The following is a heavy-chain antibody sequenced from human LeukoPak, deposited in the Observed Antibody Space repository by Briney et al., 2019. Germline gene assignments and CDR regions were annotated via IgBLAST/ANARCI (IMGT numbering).Heavy chain of an antibody. Sequence: SETLSLTCTVSGGSISSSTYYWGWIRQPPGRGLEWIGTIYYRGSTYYNPSLKSRVTISVDTSNNQFCLRLSSVTAADTAVYYCAILGTGSSWGQGTLVTVCS. J-gene: IGHJ5*02. D-gene: IGHD3-10*01. CDR3: AILGTGSS. CDR2: IYYRGST. CDR1: GGSISSSTYY. V-gene: IGHV4-39*01.